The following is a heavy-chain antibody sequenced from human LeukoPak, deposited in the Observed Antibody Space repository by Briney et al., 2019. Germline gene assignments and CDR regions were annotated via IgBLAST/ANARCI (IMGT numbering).Heavy chain of an antibody. J-gene: IGHJ4*02. CDR2: INHSGST. Sequence: SETLSLTCAVYGGSFSGYYWNWIRQPPGKGLEWIGEINHSGSTNYNPSLKSRVTISVDTPKNQFSLKLSSVTAADMAVYYCARGRNYWGQGTLVTVSS. V-gene: IGHV4-34*01. CDR3: ARGRNY. D-gene: IGHD1-14*01. CDR1: GGSFSGYY.